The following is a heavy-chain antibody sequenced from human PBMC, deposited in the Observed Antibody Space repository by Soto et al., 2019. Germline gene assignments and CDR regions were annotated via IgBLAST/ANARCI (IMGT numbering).Heavy chain of an antibody. CDR2: INPKSGGT. CDR1: GYSFTDYH. J-gene: IGHJ6*02. D-gene: IGHD2-8*01. Sequence: VKVSCKASGYSFTDYHIHWVRQAPGQGLEWLGRINPKSGGTSTAQKFQGWVTMTTDTSISTASMELTRLTSDDTAIYYCARGDSTDCSNGVCSFFYNHDMDVWGQGTTVTVS. CDR3: ARGDSTDCSNGVCSFFYNHDMDV. V-gene: IGHV1-2*04.